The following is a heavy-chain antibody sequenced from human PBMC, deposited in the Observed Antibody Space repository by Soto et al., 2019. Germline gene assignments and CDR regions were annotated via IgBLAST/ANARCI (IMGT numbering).Heavy chain of an antibody. CDR1: GFTFGIYA. CDR3: ARGPSSLTRFDY. J-gene: IGHJ4*02. D-gene: IGHD2-2*01. V-gene: IGHV3-30-3*01. Sequence: PXGSLQLSGAPAGFTFGIYAMHWVRQAPDKGLEWVAVISYDGSNKYYADSVKGRFTISRDNSKNTLYLQMNSLRAEDTAVYYCARGPSSLTRFDYWGQGTMVTVSS. CDR2: ISYDGSNK.